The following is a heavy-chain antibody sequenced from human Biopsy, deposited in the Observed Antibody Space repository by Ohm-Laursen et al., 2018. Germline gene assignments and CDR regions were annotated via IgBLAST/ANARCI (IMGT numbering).Heavy chain of an antibody. CDR1: GGGFTSYA. Sequence: GASVKVSCKASGGGFTSYALSWVRQAPGQGLEWMGGIIPIFGTANYAQKFQGRVTITADTSTSTAYMELSSLRSDDTAVYYCARGRRLPAAISSYYYAMDVWGQGTTVTVSS. V-gene: IGHV1-69*06. CDR2: IIPIFGTA. CDR3: ARGRRLPAAISSYYYAMDV. J-gene: IGHJ6*02. D-gene: IGHD2-2*01.